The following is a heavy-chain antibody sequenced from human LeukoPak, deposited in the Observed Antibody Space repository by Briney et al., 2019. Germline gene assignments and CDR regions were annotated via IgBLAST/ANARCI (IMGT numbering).Heavy chain of an antibody. V-gene: IGHV3-21*01. CDR1: GFTFSSYS. J-gene: IGHJ4*02. D-gene: IGHD3-22*01. CDR2: ISSSSSNI. Sequence: PGGSLRLSCTASGFTFSSYSMNWVRQAPGKGLEWVSYISSSSSNIFYADSFKGRFTISRDNAQNSLFLQMNSLRVEDTAVYYCAREGRDYYDSSGYYSGLDYWGQGTLVTVSS. CDR3: AREGRDYYDSSGYYSGLDY.